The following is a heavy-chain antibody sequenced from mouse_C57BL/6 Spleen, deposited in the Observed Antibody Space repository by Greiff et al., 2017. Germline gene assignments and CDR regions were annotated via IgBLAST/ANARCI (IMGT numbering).Heavy chain of an antibody. Sequence: VQLQQSGPELVKPGASVKISCKASGYAFSSSWMNWVKQRPGKGLEWIGRIYPGDGDTNYNGKFKGKATLTADKSSSTAYMQLSSLTSEDSAFYFCGRGEGFAYWGQGTLVTVSA. CDR3: GRGEGFAY. CDR2: IYPGDGDT. CDR1: GYAFSSSW. J-gene: IGHJ3*01. V-gene: IGHV1-82*01.